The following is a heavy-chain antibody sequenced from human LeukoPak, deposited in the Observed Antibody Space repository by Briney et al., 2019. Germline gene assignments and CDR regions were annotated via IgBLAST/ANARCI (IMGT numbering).Heavy chain of an antibody. CDR3: ARHSGHIYRVYDNYFDY. CDR2: IYYSGST. V-gene: IGHV4-39*01. J-gene: IGHJ4*02. D-gene: IGHD5/OR15-5a*01. CDR1: GGSVSSSSYY. Sequence: PSETLSLTCPVSGGSVSSSSYYWGWIRQPPGRGLAWIGRIYYSGSTYSTPSPKSRVPMSVHTSTYKFSLKPCSVTAPDTAVDYCARHSGHIYRVYDNYFDYWGQGTVVTVSS.